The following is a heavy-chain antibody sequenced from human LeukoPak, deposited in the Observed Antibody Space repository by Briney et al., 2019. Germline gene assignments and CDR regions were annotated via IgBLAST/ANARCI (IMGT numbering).Heavy chain of an antibody. Sequence: PSETLSLTCAVYGGSFSGYYWSWIRQPPGKGLEWIGYIYHSGSTYYNPSLKSRVTISVDRSKNQFSLKLSSVTAADTAVYYCAGHYYYDSSGSFDYWGQGTLVTVSS. D-gene: IGHD3-22*01. J-gene: IGHJ4*02. CDR3: AGHYYYDSSGSFDY. CDR2: IYHSGST. V-gene: IGHV4-34*01. CDR1: GGSFSGYY.